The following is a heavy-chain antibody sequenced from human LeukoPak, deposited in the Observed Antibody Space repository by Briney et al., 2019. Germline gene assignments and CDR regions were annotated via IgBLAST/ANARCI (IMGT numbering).Heavy chain of an antibody. CDR2: INPNSGGT. CDR3: AGAPGIAVAGHNWFDP. D-gene: IGHD6-19*01. Sequence: ASVKVSCKASGYTFTGYYMHWVRQAPGQGLEWMGWINPNSGGTNYAQNFQGRVTMTRDTSISTAYMELSRLRSDDTAVYYCAGAPGIAVAGHNWFDPWGQGTLVTVSS. J-gene: IGHJ5*02. V-gene: IGHV1-2*02. CDR1: GYTFTGYY.